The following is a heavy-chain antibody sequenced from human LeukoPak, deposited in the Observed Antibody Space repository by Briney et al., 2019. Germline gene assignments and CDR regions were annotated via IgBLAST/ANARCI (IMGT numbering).Heavy chain of an antibody. CDR1: GGSISGYY. J-gene: IGHJ4*02. V-gene: IGHV4-59*01. CDR2: ISYSGST. Sequence: SETLSLTCTVSGGSISGYYWTWIRQPPGKGLEWVGYISYSGSTNYNPSLQSRVTISVDSSKNQFSLQLSTVTAADTATYYCASGTYGTLFFWGQGTLIPVSS. D-gene: IGHD1-14*01. CDR3: ASGTYGTLFF.